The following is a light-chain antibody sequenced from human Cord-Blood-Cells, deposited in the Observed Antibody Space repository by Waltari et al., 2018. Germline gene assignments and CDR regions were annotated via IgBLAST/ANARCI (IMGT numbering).Light chain of an antibody. Sequence: QSALTQPASVSGSPGQSITISSTGTSSDVGLYNLVSWYQQHPGKAPKPMIYEGSKRPSGVSNRFSGSKSGNTAALTISGLQAEDEADYYCCSYAGSSTWVFGGGTKLTVL. V-gene: IGLV2-23*01. J-gene: IGLJ3*02. CDR3: CSYAGSSTWV. CDR2: EGS. CDR1: SSDVGLYNL.